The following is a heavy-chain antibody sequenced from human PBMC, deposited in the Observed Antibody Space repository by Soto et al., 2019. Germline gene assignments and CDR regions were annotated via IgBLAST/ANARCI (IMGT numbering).Heavy chain of an antibody. CDR1: GDSVSSDSAA. Sequence: SQTLSLTCAISGDSVSSDSAAWNWIRQSQSRCLKWLGRTYVRSKWYSVYVGSVKRRITINADTSKILLSLQLISVTPEDTAVYFCARATWLDYAFDIWGQGTMVTVSS. J-gene: IGHJ3*02. CDR3: ARATWLDYAFDI. D-gene: IGHD6-19*01. V-gene: IGHV6-1*01. CDR2: TYVRSKWYS.